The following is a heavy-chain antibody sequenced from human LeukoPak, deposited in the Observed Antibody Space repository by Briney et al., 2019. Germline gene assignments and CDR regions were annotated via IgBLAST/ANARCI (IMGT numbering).Heavy chain of an antibody. CDR1: GYTFTGYY. CDR2: INPNTGGT. Sequence: GASVKVSCKASGYTFTGYYMHWVRQAPGQGLEWMGRINPNTGGTNYAQKFQGRVTMTRDTSISTAYMEPSWLRSDDTAVYYCARDEPSVAECWVQGTLVSVTS. CDR3: ARDEPSVAEC. D-gene: IGHD1-14*01. J-gene: IGHJ4*02. V-gene: IGHV1-2*06.